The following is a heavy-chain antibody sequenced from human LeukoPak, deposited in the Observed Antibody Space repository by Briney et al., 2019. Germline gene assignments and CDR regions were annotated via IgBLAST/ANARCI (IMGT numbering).Heavy chain of an antibody. CDR1: GFTFSSYW. D-gene: IGHD5-18*01. CDR3: AKDQASGYRYGHRQVDY. J-gene: IGHJ4*02. V-gene: IGHV3-7*03. CDR2: IKQDGSEK. Sequence: PGGSLRLSCAASGFTFSSYWMSWVRQAPGKGLEWVANIKQDGSEKYYVDSVKGRFTISRDNAKNSLYLQMNSLRAEDTAVYYCAKDQASGYRYGHRQVDYWGQGTLVTVSS.